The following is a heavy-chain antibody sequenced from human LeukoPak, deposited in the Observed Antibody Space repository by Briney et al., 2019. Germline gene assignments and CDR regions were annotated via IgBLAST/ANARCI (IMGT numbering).Heavy chain of an antibody. D-gene: IGHD3-10*01. CDR2: IYFSGSS. CDR3: AREGGDSGGFLPFDY. Sequence: SETLSLTCTVSGASTNTHFWSWIRQPAGKGLEWIGRIYFSGSSSYNPSLKSRVTMSVDTSNNQLSLKLTSVSAADTAVYYCAREGGDSGGFLPFDYWGQGTLVTDSS. J-gene: IGHJ4*02. V-gene: IGHV4-4*07. CDR1: GASTNTHF.